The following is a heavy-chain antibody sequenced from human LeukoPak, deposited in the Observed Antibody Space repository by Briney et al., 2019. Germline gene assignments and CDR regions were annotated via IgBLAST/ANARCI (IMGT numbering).Heavy chain of an antibody. J-gene: IGHJ4*02. Sequence: ASVKVSCKASGYTFTGYYMHWVRQAPGQGLEWMGWINPNSGGTNYAQKFQGRVTMTRDTSISTAYMELSRLRSDDTAVYYCARVAVGSGSYNDYWGQGTLVTVSS. CDR1: GYTFTGYY. V-gene: IGHV1-2*02. CDR3: ARVAVGSGSYNDY. D-gene: IGHD3-10*01. CDR2: INPNSGGT.